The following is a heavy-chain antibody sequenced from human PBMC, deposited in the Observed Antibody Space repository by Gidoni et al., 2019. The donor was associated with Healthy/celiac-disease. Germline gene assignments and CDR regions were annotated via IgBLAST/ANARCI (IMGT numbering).Heavy chain of an antibody. J-gene: IGHJ4*02. V-gene: IGHV3-66*02. D-gene: IGHD3-22*01. CDR2: IYSGGST. CDR3: ARDGDSSGLGTFDY. CDR1: GFTVSSNY. Sequence: EVQLLASGGGLVQPVGSLRLSSASSGFTVSSNYMRWVRQAPGKGLELVSVIYSGGSTYYADSVKGRFTISRDNYKNTLYLQMNSLRAEDTAVYYCARDGDSSGLGTFDYWGQGTLVTVSS.